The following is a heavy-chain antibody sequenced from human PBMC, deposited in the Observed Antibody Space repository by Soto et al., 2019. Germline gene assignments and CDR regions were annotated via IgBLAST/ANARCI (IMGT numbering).Heavy chain of an antibody. Sequence: QVQLVQSGTEVKKPGASVMVSCKTSGYTFTSYGISWVRQAPGQGLEWMGLISPYNGDTIYARKFQGRVIVTADTAKSTVYMELRSLRSDDTAVYYCVRDASSGYRGWWDPWGQGTLVTVSS. J-gene: IGHJ5*02. V-gene: IGHV1-18*01. CDR1: GYTFTSYG. CDR3: VRDASSGYRGWWDP. CDR2: ISPYNGDT. D-gene: IGHD5-18*01.